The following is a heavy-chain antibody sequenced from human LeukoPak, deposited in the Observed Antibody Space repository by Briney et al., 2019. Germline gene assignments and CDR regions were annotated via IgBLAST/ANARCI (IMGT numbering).Heavy chain of an antibody. CDR2: IYYSGST. D-gene: IGHD3-3*01. CDR1: GGSISSSSYY. Sequence: KPSETLSLTCTVSGGSISSSSYYWGWISQPPGKGLEWIGSIYYSGSTYYNPSLKSRVTISVDTSKNQFSLKLSSVTAADTAVYYCARQNYDFWSGYYAYYYYGMDVWGQGTTVTVSS. V-gene: IGHV4-39*01. J-gene: IGHJ6*02. CDR3: ARQNYDFWSGYYAYYYYGMDV.